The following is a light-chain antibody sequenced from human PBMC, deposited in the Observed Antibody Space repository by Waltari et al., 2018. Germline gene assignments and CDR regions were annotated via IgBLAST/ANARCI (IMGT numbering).Light chain of an antibody. V-gene: IGLV2-8*01. J-gene: IGLJ3*02. CDR1: TSDLGGYAH. CDR3: SSYVGNINLRV. CDR2: DVT. Sequence: ALTQPPSASGSPGQSVTLPCTGTTSDLGGYAHLSWYQQHPGKAPTLIIYDVTERPSGVSGRFSGSKSGNRASLTVSALQPEDEATYFCSSYVGNINLRVFGGGTQLTVL.